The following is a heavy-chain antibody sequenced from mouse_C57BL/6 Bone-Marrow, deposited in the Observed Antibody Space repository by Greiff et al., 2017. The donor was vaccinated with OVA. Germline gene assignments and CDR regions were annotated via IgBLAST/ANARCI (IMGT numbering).Heavy chain of an antibody. J-gene: IGHJ2*01. CDR3: ARTIFYGSSSFDY. V-gene: IGHV5-17*01. D-gene: IGHD1-1*01. CDR1: GFTFSDYG. CDR2: ISSGSSTI. Sequence: DVKLEESGGGLVKPGGSLKLSCAASGFTFSDYGMHWVRQAPEKGLEWVAYISSGSSTIYYADTVKGRFTISRDNAKNTLFLQMTSLRSEDTAMYYCARTIFYGSSSFDYWGQGTTLTVSS.